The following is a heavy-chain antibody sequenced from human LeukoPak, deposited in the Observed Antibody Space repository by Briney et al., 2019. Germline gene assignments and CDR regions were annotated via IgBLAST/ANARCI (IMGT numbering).Heavy chain of an antibody. CDR3: TRDTGCPGGTCYSFYDY. CDR1: GFTFSNYW. CDR2: IKQDGTEK. J-gene: IGHJ4*02. V-gene: IGHV3-7*01. D-gene: IGHD2-15*01. Sequence: PGGSLRLFCAASGFTFSNYWMTWVRQAPGKGLEWVANIKQDGTEKYYVDSVKGRFTISRDNAENSLYLQMNSLRAEDTAVYYCTRDTGCPGGTCYSFYDYWGQGTLVTVSS.